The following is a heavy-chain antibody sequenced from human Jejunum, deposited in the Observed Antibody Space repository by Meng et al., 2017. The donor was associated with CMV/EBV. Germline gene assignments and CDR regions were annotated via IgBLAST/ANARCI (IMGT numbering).Heavy chain of an antibody. CDR2: IRYDGSAK. D-gene: IGHD6-19*01. Sequence: AASGFTFISFGIHWVRQAPGKGLEWVTFIRYDGSAKYYADSVKGRFTISRDNSKNTLYLHMNSLRAEDTAVYYCAREGAVAGFDYWGQGTLVTVSS. V-gene: IGHV3-30*02. CDR1: GFTFISFG. CDR3: AREGAVAGFDY. J-gene: IGHJ4*02.